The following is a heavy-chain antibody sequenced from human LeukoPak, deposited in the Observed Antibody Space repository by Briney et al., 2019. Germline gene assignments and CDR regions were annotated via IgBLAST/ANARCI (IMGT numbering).Heavy chain of an antibody. CDR2: ISPYNGNT. D-gene: IGHD4-17*01. V-gene: IGHV1-18*04. Sequence: ASVKVSCKASGYTFTGYYMHWVRQAPGQGLEWMGWISPYNGNTNYAQNLQGRVTMTTDTSTSTAYMELRSLRSDDTAVYCCARGDYGDYHFDSWGQGTLVTVSS. CDR1: GYTFTGYY. CDR3: ARGDYGDYHFDS. J-gene: IGHJ4*02.